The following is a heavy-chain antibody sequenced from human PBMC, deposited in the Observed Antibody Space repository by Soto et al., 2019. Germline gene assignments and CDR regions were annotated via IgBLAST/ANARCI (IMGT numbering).Heavy chain of an antibody. CDR2: ISAYNGDT. D-gene: IGHD1-1*01. Sequence: QVQLVQSGAEVKKPGASVKVSCKAFGYSFSTYGITWVRQAPGQGLEWMGWISAYNGDTNYAQILQGRVTMTTDTSTSTAYMELRSLRSDVTAVYYCARDRYNLYNNDYYYGMDVWGQGTTVTVSS. J-gene: IGHJ6*02. CDR1: GYSFSTYG. V-gene: IGHV1-18*01. CDR3: ARDRYNLYNNDYYYGMDV.